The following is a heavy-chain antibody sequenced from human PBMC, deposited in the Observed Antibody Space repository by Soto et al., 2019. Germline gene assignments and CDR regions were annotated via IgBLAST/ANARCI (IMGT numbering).Heavy chain of an antibody. CDR1: GGSISSSSYY. CDR3: ARRRGDDNAFDI. J-gene: IGHJ3*02. D-gene: IGHD2-21*02. CDR2: IYYSGST. Sequence: QLQLQESGPGLVKPSETLSLTCTVSGGSISSSSYYWGWIRQPPGKGLEWIGSIYYSGSTYYNPSLKSRVTISVDTSKNQLSLKLSSVTAADTAVYYCARRRGDDNAFDIWGQGTMVTVSS. V-gene: IGHV4-39*01.